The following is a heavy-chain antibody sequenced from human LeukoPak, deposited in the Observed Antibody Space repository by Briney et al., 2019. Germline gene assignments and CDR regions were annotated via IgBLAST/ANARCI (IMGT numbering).Heavy chain of an antibody. V-gene: IGHV4-34*01. J-gene: IGHJ4*02. CDR1: GGSFSGYY. CDR2: INHSGST. D-gene: IGHD3-16*02. Sequence: SETLSLTCAVCGGSFSGYYWSWIRQPPGKGLEWIGEINHSGSTNYNPSLKSRVTISVDTSKNQFSLKLSSVTAADTAVYYCARGPRIMITFGGVIVIPPYFDYWGQGTLVTVSS. CDR3: ARGPRIMITFGGVIVIPPYFDY.